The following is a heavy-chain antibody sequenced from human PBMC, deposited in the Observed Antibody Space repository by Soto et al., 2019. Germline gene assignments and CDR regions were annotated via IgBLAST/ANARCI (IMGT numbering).Heavy chain of an antibody. Sequence: SPTLSLTCAISGDSVSSNSAAWNWIRQSPSRGLEWLGRTYYRSKWYNDYAVSVKSRITINPDTSKNQFSLQLNSVTPEDTAVYYCARDRRYSSGVDLYYYYGMDVWGQGTTVTVSS. D-gene: IGHD6-19*01. CDR2: TYYRSKWYN. CDR3: ARDRRYSSGVDLYYYYGMDV. J-gene: IGHJ6*02. V-gene: IGHV6-1*01. CDR1: GDSVSSNSAA.